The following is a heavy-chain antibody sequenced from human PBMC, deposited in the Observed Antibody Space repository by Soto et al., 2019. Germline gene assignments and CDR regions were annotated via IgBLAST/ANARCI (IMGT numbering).Heavy chain of an antibody. J-gene: IGHJ4*02. V-gene: IGHV5-51*01. D-gene: IGHD3-10*01. Sequence: GESLKISCKTSGYSFSTYWIGWVRQMPGKGLEWMGIIYPGNSDTRYSPSFQGQVTLSADKSISTAYLQWSSLKASDTAIYYYAKKVNSGPGSQYFDYWGQGTLVTVSS. CDR1: GYSFSTYW. CDR3: AKKVNSGPGSQYFDY. CDR2: IYPGNSDT.